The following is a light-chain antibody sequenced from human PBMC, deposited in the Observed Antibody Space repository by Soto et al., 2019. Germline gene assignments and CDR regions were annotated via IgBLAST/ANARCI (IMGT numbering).Light chain of an antibody. V-gene: IGKV1-5*01. J-gene: IGKJ5*01. Sequence: DIQMTQSPSTLSASVGDRVTITCRASQSISSWLAWYQQKPGKAPKLMIYGASTLQSGVQSRFSGSGSGTEFTLTIRGLLPEDFATYHCKQLNTLPFTFGQGTRLEIK. CDR2: GAS. CDR3: KQLNTLPFT. CDR1: QSISSW.